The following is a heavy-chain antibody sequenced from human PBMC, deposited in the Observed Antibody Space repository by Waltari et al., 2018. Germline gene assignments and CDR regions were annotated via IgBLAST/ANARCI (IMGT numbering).Heavy chain of an antibody. Sequence: QVQLVQSGAEVKKPRSEVKVSCKASGRTFSRHAISWVRPDPVQGLEWIGGIFPILGIANDAQKCQCRVTITADESTSTAYMELSSLRSEATAVYYCARERSKAPPVGAFDIWGQGTMVTVSS. D-gene: IGHD1-26*01. V-gene: IGHV1-69*01. CDR3: ARERSKAPPVGAFDI. J-gene: IGHJ3*02. CDR2: IFPILGIA. CDR1: GRTFSRHA.